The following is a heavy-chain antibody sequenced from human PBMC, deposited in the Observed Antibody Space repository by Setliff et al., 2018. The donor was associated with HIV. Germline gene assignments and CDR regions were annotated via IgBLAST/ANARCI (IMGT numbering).Heavy chain of an antibody. V-gene: IGHV1-3*01. CDR3: AREGGEGYDLLTGYPLDY. J-gene: IGHJ4*02. Sequence: ASVKVSCKASGYTLTTHAMHWVRQAPGQSLEWMGWINAGNGNTKYSQEFQGRVTITRDTSARTAYMDLTSLRSEDTAVYYCAREGGEGYDLLTGYPLDYWGQGTLVTVS. D-gene: IGHD3-9*01. CDR1: GYTLTTHA. CDR2: INAGNGNT.